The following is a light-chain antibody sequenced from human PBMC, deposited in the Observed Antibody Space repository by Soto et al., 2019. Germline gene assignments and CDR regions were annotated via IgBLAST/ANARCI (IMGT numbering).Light chain of an antibody. V-gene: IGKV1-39*01. CDR1: QDIRND. J-gene: IGKJ1*01. CDR3: QQSYSTPPWT. Sequence: DIQMTQSPSSLSASVGDRVTITCRASQDIRNDLGWYQQKPGKAPKRLIYAASSLQSGVPSRFSGSGSGTDFTLTISSLQPEDFATYFCQQSYSTPPWTFGQGTKVDIK. CDR2: AAS.